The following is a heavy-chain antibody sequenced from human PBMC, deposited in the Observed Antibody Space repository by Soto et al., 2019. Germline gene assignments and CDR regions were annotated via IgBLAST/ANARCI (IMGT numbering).Heavy chain of an antibody. CDR3: ATSDFWTGYYTGLMDY. D-gene: IGHD3-3*01. CDR1: GFTFGDYY. V-gene: IGHV3-11*01. CDR2: IGSSGTTI. J-gene: IGHJ4*02. Sequence: PVRSLRLSCAASGFTFGDYYMSWIRQAPGKGLEWISYIGSSGTTIYYADSVKGRFTISRDNAKNSLYLRMNSLRVEDTAVYYCATSDFWTGYYTGLMDYWGQGTLVTVSS.